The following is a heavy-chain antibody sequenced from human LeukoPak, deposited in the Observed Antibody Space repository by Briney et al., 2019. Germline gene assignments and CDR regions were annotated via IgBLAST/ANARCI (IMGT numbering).Heavy chain of an antibody. Sequence: SETLSLTCSVSGYSISSGYYWGWIRQPPGKGLEWIGSIIHSGGSHYNPSLRSRVTISVDTSKNHPSLKLSSVTAADTAVYYCARTLLGATTKFTPWGQGTLVTVSS. CDR3: ARTLLGATTKFTP. D-gene: IGHD1-26*01. CDR2: IIHSGGS. V-gene: IGHV4-38-2*01. CDR1: GYSISSGYY. J-gene: IGHJ5*02.